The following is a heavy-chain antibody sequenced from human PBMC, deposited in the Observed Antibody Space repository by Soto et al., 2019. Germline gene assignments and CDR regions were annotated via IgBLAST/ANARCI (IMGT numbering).Heavy chain of an antibody. Sequence: QVQLVESGGGVVQPGRSLRLSCAASGFTFSSYAMHWVRQAPGKGLEWVAVISYDGSNKYYADSVKGRFTISRDNSKNTLYLQMNSLRAEDTAVYYCARVYDSSGYLYYYYGMDVWGQGTTVTASS. V-gene: IGHV3-30-3*01. D-gene: IGHD3-22*01. CDR1: GFTFSSYA. CDR2: ISYDGSNK. J-gene: IGHJ6*02. CDR3: ARVYDSSGYLYYYYGMDV.